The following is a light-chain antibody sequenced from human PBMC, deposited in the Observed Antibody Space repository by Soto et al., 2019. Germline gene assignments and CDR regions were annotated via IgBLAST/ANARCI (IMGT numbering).Light chain of an antibody. CDR1: QGISSY. CDR2: AAS. V-gene: IGKV1-8*01. J-gene: IGKJ4*01. Sequence: AIRMTQSPSSFSASTVDRFTITFLASQGISSYLAWYQQKPGKAPKLLIYAASSLQSGVPSRFSGSGSGTDFTLTISSLQPEDFATYYCQQSYSTPLTFGGGTKVDIK. CDR3: QQSYSTPLT.